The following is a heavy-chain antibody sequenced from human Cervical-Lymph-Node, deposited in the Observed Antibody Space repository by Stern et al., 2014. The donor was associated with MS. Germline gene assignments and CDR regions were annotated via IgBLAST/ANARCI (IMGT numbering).Heavy chain of an antibody. CDR3: ARDSSGFQF. V-gene: IGHV1-18*01. J-gene: IGHJ1*01. D-gene: IGHD6-19*01. CDR1: GYTFTNYA. CDR2: ISGYNGNT. Sequence: VQLLESGAEVKKPGASVKVSCKASGYTFTNYAISWVRQAPGQGLEWMGWISGYNGNTNYAQKFQGRVTMTTDTSTNTAYMELRSLRSDDTGLYYCARDSSGFQFWGQGTLVTVSS.